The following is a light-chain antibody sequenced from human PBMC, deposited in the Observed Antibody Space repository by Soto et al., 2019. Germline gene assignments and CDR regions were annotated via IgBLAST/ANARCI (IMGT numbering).Light chain of an antibody. CDR2: GAS. CDR3: QQYRAWPLS. Sequence: EIVVTQSPATLSVSPGERATLSCRASQSIGNHLAWSQQKPGQAPRLLIYGASTRATTIPARFSGSGSGTDFTLTISSLQSGDFAVYYCQQYRAWPLSFGGGTKVEIK. J-gene: IGKJ4*01. CDR1: QSIGNH. V-gene: IGKV3D-15*01.